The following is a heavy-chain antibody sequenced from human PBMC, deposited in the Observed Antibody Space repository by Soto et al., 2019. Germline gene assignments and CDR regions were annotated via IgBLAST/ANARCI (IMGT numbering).Heavy chain of an antibody. J-gene: IGHJ4*02. CDR1: GFTFSNSA. CDR3: AKDTGRGGGSVFDY. CDR2: IGGRGGST. V-gene: IGHV3-23*01. Sequence: EVQLLESGGGLVQPGGSLRLSCAASGFTFSNSAMSWVRQAPGKGLEWVSAIGGRGGSTYYADSVKGRFTISRDDSKNTLYLQMGSLRAEDTALYYCAKDTGRGGGSVFDYWGQGTLVIVSS. D-gene: IGHD2-15*01.